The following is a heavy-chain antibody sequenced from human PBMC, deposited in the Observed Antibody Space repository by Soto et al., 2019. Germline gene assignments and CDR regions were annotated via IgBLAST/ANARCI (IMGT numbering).Heavy chain of an antibody. Sequence: EVQLVESGGGLVKPGGSLRLSCAASGFTFSSYNMNWVRQAPGKGLEWVSSISSSSSYIYYADSVKGRFTISRDNAKNAMYMNMNSLSAEDTAVYSCASTRRDGYNNYSSYYGMAAWGQGTTGAVSS. D-gene: IGHD5-12*01. CDR3: ASTRRDGYNNYSSYYGMAA. V-gene: IGHV3-21*01. CDR1: GFTFSSYN. CDR2: ISSSSSYI. J-gene: IGHJ6*02.